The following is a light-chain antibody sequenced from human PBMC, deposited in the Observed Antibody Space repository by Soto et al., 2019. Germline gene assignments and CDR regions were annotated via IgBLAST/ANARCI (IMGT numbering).Light chain of an antibody. CDR1: QSVSSN. J-gene: IGKJ1*01. Sequence: EIVMTQSPATLSVSPGERGTLSCRASQSVSSNLAWYQQKPGQAPRLLIYGASTRATGIPARFSGNGSGTDFTLTISRLEPEDFAVYYCQQYGSLLRTFGQGTKVDIK. CDR2: GAS. CDR3: QQYGSLLRT. V-gene: IGKV3-15*01.